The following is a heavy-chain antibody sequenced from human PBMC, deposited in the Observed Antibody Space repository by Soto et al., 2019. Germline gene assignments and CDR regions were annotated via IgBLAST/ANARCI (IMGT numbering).Heavy chain of an antibody. CDR2: INPNSGGT. CDR1: GYTFTGYY. CDR3: ARDWNDDGFDY. V-gene: IGHV1-2*04. J-gene: IGHJ4*02. Sequence: GASVKVSCKASGYTFTGYYMHWVRQAPGQGLEWMGWINPNSGGTNYAQKFQGWVTMTRDTSISTAYMELSRLRSDDTAAYYCARDWNDDGFDYWGQGTLVTVSS. D-gene: IGHD1-1*01.